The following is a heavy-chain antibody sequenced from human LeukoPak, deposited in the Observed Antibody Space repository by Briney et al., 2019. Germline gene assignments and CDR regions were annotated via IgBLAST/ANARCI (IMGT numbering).Heavy chain of an antibody. J-gene: IGHJ2*01. CDR2: TYYRSKWYN. CDR1: GDSVSSNSAA. Sequence: SKTLSLTCAISGDSVSSNSAAWNWIRQSPSRGLEWLGRTYYRSKWYNDYAVSVKSRITINPDTSKNQFSLQLNSVTPEDTAVYYCARAYYYGSGSYLWYFDLWGRGTLVTVSS. CDR3: ARAYYYGSGSYLWYFDL. D-gene: IGHD3-10*01. V-gene: IGHV6-1*01.